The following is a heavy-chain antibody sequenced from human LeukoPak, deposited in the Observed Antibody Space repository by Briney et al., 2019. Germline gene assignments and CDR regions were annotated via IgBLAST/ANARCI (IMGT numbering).Heavy chain of an antibody. CDR1: GGSINNFY. CDR3: ARSRGQSDSWPPLDN. Sequence: SETLSLTCTVSGGSINNFYWSWIRQPPGKGLEWIANINYSGRTNYNPSLKSRVTISVDTSKNQFSLKLSSVTAADTAMYCCARSRGQSDSWPPLDNWGQGTLVTVSS. CDR2: INYSGRT. J-gene: IGHJ4*02. V-gene: IGHV4-59*01. D-gene: IGHD6-13*01.